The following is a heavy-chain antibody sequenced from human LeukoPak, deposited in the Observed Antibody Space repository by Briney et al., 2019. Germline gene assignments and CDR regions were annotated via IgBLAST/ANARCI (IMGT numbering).Heavy chain of an antibody. D-gene: IGHD5-18*01. V-gene: IGHV3-74*01. CDR1: GFTFSNHW. CDR2: INRGGSRT. Sequence: PGGSLRLSCAASGFTFSNHWMHWVRQAPGKGLMWVSRINRGGSRTDYADSVKGRFTISRDDAKNTLYLQVNSLRVEDTGVYFCARGGSDTAMAHDYWGQGILVTVSS. J-gene: IGHJ4*02. CDR3: ARGGSDTAMAHDY.